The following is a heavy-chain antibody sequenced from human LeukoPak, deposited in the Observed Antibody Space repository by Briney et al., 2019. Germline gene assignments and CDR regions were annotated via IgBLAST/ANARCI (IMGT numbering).Heavy chain of an antibody. D-gene: IGHD6-13*01. CDR2: ISSSSSTI. CDR3: ARVWGIAAAGTDY. CDR1: GFTFSSYS. V-gene: IGHV3-48*04. J-gene: IGHJ4*02. Sequence: GGSLRLSCAASGFTFSSYSMNWVRQAPGKGLEWVSYISSSSSTIYYGDSVKGRFTISRDNAKNSLYLQMNSLRAEDTAVYYCARVWGIAAAGTDYWGQGTLVTVSS.